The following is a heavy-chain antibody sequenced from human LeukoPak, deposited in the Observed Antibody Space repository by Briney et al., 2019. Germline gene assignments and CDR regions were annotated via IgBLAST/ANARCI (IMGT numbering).Heavy chain of an antibody. V-gene: IGHV4-39*07. CDR2: IYYSGST. D-gene: IGHD1-14*01. CDR3: ARGISGEAGD. CDR1: GGSISSSSYY. Sequence: SETLSLTCTVSGGSISSSSYYWVWIRQPPGKGLEWIGSIYYSGSTYYNPSLKSRVTISVDTSKNQFSLKLSSVTAADTAVYYCARGISGEAGDWGQGTLVTVSS. J-gene: IGHJ4*02.